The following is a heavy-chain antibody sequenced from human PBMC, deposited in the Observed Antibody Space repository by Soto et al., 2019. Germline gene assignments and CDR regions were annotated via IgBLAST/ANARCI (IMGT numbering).Heavy chain of an antibody. V-gene: IGHV4-31*03. J-gene: IGHJ3*02. CDR2: ISYSGTT. CDR3: ARHRVVVANWGVFDI. CDR1: GGSISGDGYY. Sequence: SETLSLTCTVSGGSISGDGYYWSWIRQHPGKGLEWIGHKYYSGTISYSGTTYLNPSLKGRVDISVDTSKNQFSLKMSSVTAGDRAFYYCARHRVVVANWGVFDIGGKGKLVPV. D-gene: IGHD2-15*01.